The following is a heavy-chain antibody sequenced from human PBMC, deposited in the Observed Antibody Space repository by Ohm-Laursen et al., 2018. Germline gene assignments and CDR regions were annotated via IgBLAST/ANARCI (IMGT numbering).Heavy chain of an antibody. CDR3: APMSGGNYYEAFDY. D-gene: IGHD1-26*01. J-gene: IGHJ4*02. V-gene: IGHV3-48*04. Sequence: SLRLSCAASGFTFTSYTINWIRQAPGKGLEWVSYISSSGSTIYYTDSVKGRFTISRDNAKNSLYLQMNSLRAEDTAVYYCAPMSGGNYYEAFDYWGQGTLVTVSS. CDR2: ISSSGSTI. CDR1: GFTFTSYT.